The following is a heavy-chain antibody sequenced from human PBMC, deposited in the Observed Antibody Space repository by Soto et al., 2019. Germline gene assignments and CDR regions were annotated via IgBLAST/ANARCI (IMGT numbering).Heavy chain of an antibody. Sequence: PSETLSLTSTVSGGAISGSTYYWGWIRQFPGKGLEWMANVYYTETTAYNPSLRSRLTISVDTSKNQFSLKVKSVTAADTAIYYCARLMFRGGGFDYWGQGTLVTVSS. J-gene: IGHJ4*02. V-gene: IGHV4-39*01. CDR2: VYYTETT. CDR3: ARLMFRGGGFDY. D-gene: IGHD2-15*01. CDR1: GGAISGSTYY.